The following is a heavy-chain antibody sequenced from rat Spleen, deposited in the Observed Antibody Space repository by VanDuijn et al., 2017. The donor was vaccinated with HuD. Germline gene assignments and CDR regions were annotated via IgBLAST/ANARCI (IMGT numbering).Heavy chain of an antibody. V-gene: IGHV5-29*01. CDR1: GFTFSDYF. Sequence: EVQLVESGGGLVQPGRSLNLSCAASGFTFSDYFMAWVRQAPTKGLEWVATTSYDGRRTYYRDSVKGRFTISRDNVKSILYLQMDSLKSEDTATYYCASRTGNWFAYWGQGTLVTVSS. D-gene: IGHD5-1*01. CDR2: TSYDGRRT. J-gene: IGHJ3*01. CDR3: ASRTGNWFAY.